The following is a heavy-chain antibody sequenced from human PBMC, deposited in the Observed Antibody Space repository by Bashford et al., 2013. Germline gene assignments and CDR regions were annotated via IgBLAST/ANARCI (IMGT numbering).Heavy chain of an antibody. V-gene: IGHV4-59*08. CDR2: IYSTGTT. D-gene: IGHD6-13*01. CDR1: GGSISSYY. J-gene: IGHJ3*02. CDR3: ARRQQLVRGDAFDI. Sequence: SETLSLTCTISGGSISSYYWSWVRQPPGKGLEWIGYIYSTGTTNYNPSLKTRVSISLDTSKNQFSLKLSSVTAADTAVYYCARRQQLVRGDAFDIWGQGTMVTVSS.